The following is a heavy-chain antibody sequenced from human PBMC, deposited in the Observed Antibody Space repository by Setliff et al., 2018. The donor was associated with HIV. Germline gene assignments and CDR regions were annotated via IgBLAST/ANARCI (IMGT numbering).Heavy chain of an antibody. D-gene: IGHD6-6*01. CDR2: IYYSGST. Sequence: SETLSLTCSVPGGSIISGSYYWSWIRQPPGKGLEWIGYIYYSGSTNYNPSLKSRVTISVDTSKNQFSLKLSSVTAADTAVYYCARLLPEQLVGVVSDYWGQGTLVTVSS. CDR3: ARLLPEQLVGVVSDY. J-gene: IGHJ4*02. V-gene: IGHV4-61*01. CDR1: GGSIISGSYY.